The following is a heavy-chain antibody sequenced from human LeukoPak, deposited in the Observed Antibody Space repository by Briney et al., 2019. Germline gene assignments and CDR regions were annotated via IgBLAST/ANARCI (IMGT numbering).Heavy chain of an antibody. CDR2: INPNSGGT. J-gene: IGHJ4*02. D-gene: IGHD5-18*01. CDR3: ARFRSGYSYVH. Sequence: ASVKVSCKASGFTFTGYYMHWVRQAPGQGLEWMGRINPNSGGTNYAQKFQGRVTMTRDTSISTAYMELSRLRSDDTAVYYCARFRSGYSYVHWGQGTLVTVSS. CDR1: GFTFTGYY. V-gene: IGHV1-2*06.